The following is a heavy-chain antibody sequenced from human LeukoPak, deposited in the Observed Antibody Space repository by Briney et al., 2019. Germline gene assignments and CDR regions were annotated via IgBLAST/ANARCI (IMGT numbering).Heavy chain of an antibody. D-gene: IGHD3/OR15-3a*01. CDR2: IYTSGST. CDR3: ARDGLNDAFDI. Sequence: PSGTLSLTCTVSGGSISSYYWSWIRQPAGKGLEWIGRIYTSGSTNYNPSLKSRVTISVDKSKNQFSLKLSSVTAADTAVYYCARDGLNDAFDIWGQGTMVTVSS. J-gene: IGHJ3*02. V-gene: IGHV4-4*07. CDR1: GGSISSYY.